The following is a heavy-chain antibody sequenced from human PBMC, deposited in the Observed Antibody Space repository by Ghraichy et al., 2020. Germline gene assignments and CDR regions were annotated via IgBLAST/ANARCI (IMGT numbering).Heavy chain of an antibody. Sequence: SETLSLTCTVSGGSISSSSYYWGWIRQPPGKGLEWIGTIYYSGRTYYKPSLKSRGTISVDTSKNQFSLKLSSVTAADTAMYYCARQVDSSGWRESDAFDIWGQGTMVTVSS. D-gene: IGHD6-19*01. V-gene: IGHV4-39*01. CDR2: IYYSGRT. CDR1: GGSISSSSYY. CDR3: ARQVDSSGWRESDAFDI. J-gene: IGHJ3*02.